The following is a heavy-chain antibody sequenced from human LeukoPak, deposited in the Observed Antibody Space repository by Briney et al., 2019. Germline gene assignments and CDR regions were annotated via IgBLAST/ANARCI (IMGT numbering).Heavy chain of an antibody. CDR3: ARGVHTVTTFYFDY. CDR1: GSSISSGYY. J-gene: IGHJ4*02. Sequence: SETLSLACTVSGSSISSGYYWGWIRQPPGKGLEWIGSIYHSGSTYYNPSLKSRVTISVDTSKNQFSLKLSSVTAADTAVYYCARGVHTVTTFYFDYWGQGTLVTVSS. V-gene: IGHV4-38-2*02. CDR2: IYHSGST. D-gene: IGHD4-17*01.